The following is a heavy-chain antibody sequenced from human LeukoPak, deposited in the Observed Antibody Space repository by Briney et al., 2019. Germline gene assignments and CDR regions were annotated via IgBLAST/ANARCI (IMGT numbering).Heavy chain of an antibody. CDR3: ASGEPHDTYYDYVWGSYRYMWVY. J-gene: IGHJ4*02. V-gene: IGHV3-7*01. D-gene: IGHD3-16*02. Sequence: PGGSLRLSCAASGFTFSSYWMSWVRQAPGKGLEWVANIKRDGSEKYYVDSVKGRFTISRDNAKNSLYLQMNSLRAEDTAVYYCASGEPHDTYYDYVWGSYRYMWVYWGQGTLVTVSS. CDR1: GFTFSSYW. CDR2: IKRDGSEK.